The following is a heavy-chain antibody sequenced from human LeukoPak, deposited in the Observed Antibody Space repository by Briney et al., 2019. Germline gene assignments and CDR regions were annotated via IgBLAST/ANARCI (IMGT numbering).Heavy chain of an antibody. V-gene: IGHV1-2*02. CDR1: GYIFTGYC. J-gene: IGHJ4*02. Sequence: ASVKVSCKASGYIFTGYCMHWVRQAPGQGLEWMGWINPNSGGTYSAQNFQGRVTMTRDASINTAYMELSSLRSDDSAVYYCARDSSPSLDCWGQGTLVTVSS. CDR3: ARDSSPSLDC. D-gene: IGHD6-19*01. CDR2: INPNSGGT.